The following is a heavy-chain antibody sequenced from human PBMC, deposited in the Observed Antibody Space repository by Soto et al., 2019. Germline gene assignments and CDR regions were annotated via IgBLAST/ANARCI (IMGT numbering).Heavy chain of an antibody. CDR3: ATSITIFGVVVAADYYNYGMDG. CDR1: GGTFSSYA. CDR2: IIPIFGTA. D-gene: IGHD3-3*01. Sequence: SVKVSCKASGGTFSSYAISWVRQAPGQGLEWMGGIIPIFGTANYAQKFQGRVTITADESTSTAYXXXXXXRSEDTAVYYCATSITIFGVVVAADYYNYGMDGWGQGTTVTVSS. V-gene: IGHV1-69*13. J-gene: IGHJ6*02.